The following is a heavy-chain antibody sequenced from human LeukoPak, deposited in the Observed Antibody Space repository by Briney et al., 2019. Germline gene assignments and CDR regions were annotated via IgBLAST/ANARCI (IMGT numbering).Heavy chain of an antibody. Sequence: PSETLSLTCTVSGYSISSGYYWGWIRQPPGKGLEWIGSIYHSGSTYYNPSLKSRVTISVDTSKNQFSLKLSSVTAADTAVYYCARGLVPADKLVGHWFDPWGQGTLVTVSS. D-gene: IGHD2-2*01. CDR2: IYHSGST. J-gene: IGHJ5*02. CDR3: ARGLVPADKLVGHWFDP. CDR1: GYSISSGYY. V-gene: IGHV4-38-2*02.